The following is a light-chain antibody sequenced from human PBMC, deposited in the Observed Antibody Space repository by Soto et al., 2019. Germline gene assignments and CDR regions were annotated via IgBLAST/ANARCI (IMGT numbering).Light chain of an antibody. Sequence: EIVLTQSPDTLSLSPGERATLSFRASHSVTSYLAWYQQKPGQAPRLVIYDASSSATGIPARFSGRGSGADFPLTISSLEPEDFAVYYCQRRSGSITFGQGTRLEIK. V-gene: IGKV3-11*01. CDR2: DAS. CDR3: QRRSGSIT. CDR1: HSVTSY. J-gene: IGKJ5*01.